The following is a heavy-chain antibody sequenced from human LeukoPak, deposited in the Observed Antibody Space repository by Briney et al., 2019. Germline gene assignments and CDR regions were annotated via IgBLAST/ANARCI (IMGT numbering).Heavy chain of an antibody. CDR2: ISYDGSNK. CDR1: GFTFSSYG. D-gene: IGHD4-17*01. CDR3: AKIYGDYVMAYYYGMDV. Sequence: GRSLRLSCAASGFTFSSYGMHWDRQAPGKGLEWVAVISYDGSNKYYADSVKGRFTISRDNSKNTLYLQMNSLRAEDTAVYYCAKIYGDYVMAYYYGMDVWGKGTTVTVSS. V-gene: IGHV3-30*18. J-gene: IGHJ6*04.